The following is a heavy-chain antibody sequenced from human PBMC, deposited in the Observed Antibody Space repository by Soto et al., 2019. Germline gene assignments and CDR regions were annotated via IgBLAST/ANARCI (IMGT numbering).Heavy chain of an antibody. J-gene: IGHJ6*02. V-gene: IGHV1-2*02. CDR1: GYTFTGYY. D-gene: IGHD2-2*01. Sequence: QVQLVQSGADVKTPGASVRVSCKASGYTFTGYYVHWVREAPGQGIEWMGWSNPETGGTSYAQKFQGRVTLSRDTSINTAYLELSRLRFDDAAVYFCARERYQVISDGMDVWGQGTTVTVSS. CDR3: ARERYQVISDGMDV. CDR2: SNPETGGT.